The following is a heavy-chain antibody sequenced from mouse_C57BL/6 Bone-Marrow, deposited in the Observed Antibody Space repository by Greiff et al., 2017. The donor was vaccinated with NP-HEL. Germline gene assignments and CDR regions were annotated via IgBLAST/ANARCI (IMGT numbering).Heavy chain of an antibody. Sequence: QVQLQQPGAELVRPGTSVKLSCKASGYTFTSYWMHWVKQRPGQGLEWIGVIDPSDSYTNYNHKFKGKATLTVDTSSSTAYMQLSSLTSEDAVVYYCAREHFDYWGQGTTLTVSS. V-gene: IGHV1-59*01. CDR1: GYTFTSYW. J-gene: IGHJ2*01. CDR3: AREHFDY. CDR2: IDPSDSYT.